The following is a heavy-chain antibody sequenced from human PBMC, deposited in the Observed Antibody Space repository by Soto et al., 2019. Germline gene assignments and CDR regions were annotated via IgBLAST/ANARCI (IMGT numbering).Heavy chain of an antibody. CDR1: GRSFSGYY. CDR2: INHSGST. Sequence: SETLSLTSAVYGRSFSGYYWSWIRQPPGKGLEWIGEINHSGSTNYNPSLKSRVTISVDTSKNQFSLKLSSVTAADTAVYYCARGILVVSGGIFDYWGHGTLVPV. D-gene: IGHD2-2*01. CDR3: ARGILVVSGGIFDY. V-gene: IGHV4-34*01. J-gene: IGHJ4*01.